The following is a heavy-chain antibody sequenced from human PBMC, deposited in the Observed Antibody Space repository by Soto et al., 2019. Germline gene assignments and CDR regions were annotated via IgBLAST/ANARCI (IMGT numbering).Heavy chain of an antibody. CDR1: GFTFSSYA. Sequence: QVQLVESGGGVVQPGRSLRLSCAASGFTFSSYAMHWVRQAPGKGLEWVAVISYDGSNKYYADSVKGRFTISRDNSKNTLYLQRNSLRAEDTAVYYCARGLRESYGMDVWGQGTTAPVSS. D-gene: IGHD3-10*01. CDR2: ISYDGSNK. CDR3: ARGLRESYGMDV. V-gene: IGHV3-30-3*01. J-gene: IGHJ6*02.